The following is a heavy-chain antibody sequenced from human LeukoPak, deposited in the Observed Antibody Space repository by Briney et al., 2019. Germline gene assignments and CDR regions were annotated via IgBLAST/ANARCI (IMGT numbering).Heavy chain of an antibody. V-gene: IGHV1-2*02. CDR1: GYPFTGYY. CDR3: ARLAEGSSN. D-gene: IGHD6-13*01. J-gene: IGHJ4*02. Sequence: ASVQVSFQASGYPFTGYYMHWVRPAPGQGLEWMGWVNPNSGGTNYAQKFQGRVTMTRDTSISTAYMELSRLRSDDTAVYYCARLAEGSSNWGQGTLVTVSS. CDR2: VNPNSGGT.